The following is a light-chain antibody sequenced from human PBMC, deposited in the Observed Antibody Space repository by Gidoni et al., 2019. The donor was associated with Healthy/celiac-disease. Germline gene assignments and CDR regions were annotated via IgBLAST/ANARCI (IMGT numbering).Light chain of an antibody. V-gene: IGKV3-11*01. Sequence: PPTLSVYPGERATLSCRASQSVSSYLAWYQQKPGQAPRLLIYDASNRATGIPARFSGSGSGTDFTLTISSLEPEDFAVYYCQQRSNWPGTFGQGTKLEIK. CDR2: DAS. J-gene: IGKJ2*02. CDR1: QSVSSY. CDR3: QQRSNWPGT.